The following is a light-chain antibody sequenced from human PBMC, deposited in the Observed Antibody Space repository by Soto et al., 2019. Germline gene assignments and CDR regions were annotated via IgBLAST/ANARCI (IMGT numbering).Light chain of an antibody. J-gene: IGLJ1*01. CDR1: SEDVGGYKY. CDR3: SSYTSSNTLV. V-gene: IGLV2-14*01. CDR2: EVT. Sequence: QSVLTQPASVSGSPGQSITISCSGTSEDVGGYKYVSWYQHHPGKAPKVIIYEVTNRPSGLSNRFSGSKSGSTASLTISGLQAEDEAEYYCSSYTSSNTLVFGTGTKVTVL.